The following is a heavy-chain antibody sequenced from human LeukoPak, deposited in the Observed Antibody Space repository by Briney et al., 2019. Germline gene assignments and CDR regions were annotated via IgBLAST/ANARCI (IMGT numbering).Heavy chain of an antibody. Sequence: SSETLSLTCGVSSGSLSGYYWRWIRQPPGGGLEWLGEITHGGSTNYNPSLKSRVTISGDTSKKQFSLNLKSVTAADTGVYYCARDVDLWGRGTPVTVSS. J-gene: IGHJ2*01. CDR2: ITHGGST. CDR1: SGSLSGYY. CDR3: ARDVDL. V-gene: IGHV4-34*01.